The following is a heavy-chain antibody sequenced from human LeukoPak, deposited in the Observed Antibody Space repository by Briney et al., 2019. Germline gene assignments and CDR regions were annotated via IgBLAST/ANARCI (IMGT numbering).Heavy chain of an antibody. CDR1: GYSISSGYY. CDR2: MYYSGNT. Sequence: SETLSLTCTASGYSISSGYYWGWIRQPPGKGLEWIGSMYYSGNTYYNPSLKSRVTISVDTSKNQFSLKLRSVTAADTAFYYCARGKSRGSHIDYWGQGTLVTVSS. V-gene: IGHV4-38-2*02. CDR3: ARGKSRGSHIDY. D-gene: IGHD1-26*01. J-gene: IGHJ4*02.